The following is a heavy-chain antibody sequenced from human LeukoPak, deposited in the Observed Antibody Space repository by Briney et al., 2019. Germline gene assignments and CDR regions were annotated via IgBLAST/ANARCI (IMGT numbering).Heavy chain of an antibody. V-gene: IGHV3-20*04. CDR2: INWNGGST. CDR1: GFTFDVYG. Sequence: PGGPLTLSCAVSGFTFDVYGMSWVRQAPGKGLEWVSGINWNGGSTGYADSVEGRFHIPRENAKHSLYLQMKSLRPEDAAVYYCARAGDYGDYDAFDIWGQGTMVTVSS. J-gene: IGHJ3*02. D-gene: IGHD4-17*01. CDR3: ARAGDYGDYDAFDI.